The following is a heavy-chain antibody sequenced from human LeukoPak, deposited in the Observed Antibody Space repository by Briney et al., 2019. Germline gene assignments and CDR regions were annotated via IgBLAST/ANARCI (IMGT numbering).Heavy chain of an antibody. J-gene: IGHJ5*02. CDR2: INHSGST. CDR3: ARTTYYYVRSGWFDP. D-gene: IGHD3-10*02. V-gene: IGHV4-34*01. Sequence: SETLSLTCAVYGGSFSGYHWSWIRQPPGKGLEWIGEINHSGSTNYNPSLKSRVTISVDTSKNQFSLKLSSVTAADTAVYYCARTTYYYVRSGWFDPWGQGTLVTVSS. CDR1: GGSFSGYH.